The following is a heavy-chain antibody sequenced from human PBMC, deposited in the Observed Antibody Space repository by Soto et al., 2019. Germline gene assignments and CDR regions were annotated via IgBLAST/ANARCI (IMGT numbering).Heavy chain of an antibody. Sequence: GGSLRLACVASGFAFDRHGVIWVGNSPGKGLEWVSTINPSGDSTFYADSVKGRFTISRDNSKNTVYLQMNSLSVGDTAVYLCAKVDVSTAGSFDYWGQGALVTVSS. CDR3: AKVDVSTAGSFDY. CDR2: INPSGDST. CDR1: GFAFDRHG. D-gene: IGHD6-13*01. V-gene: IGHV3-23*01. J-gene: IGHJ4*02.